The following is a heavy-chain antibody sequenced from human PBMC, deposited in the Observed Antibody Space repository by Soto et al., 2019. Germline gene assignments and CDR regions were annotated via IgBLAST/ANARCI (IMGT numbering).Heavy chain of an antibody. CDR2: FDPEDGET. J-gene: IGHJ6*03. D-gene: IGHD3-10*01. CDR3: ATERVGVRGVSLYMDV. Sequence: ASVKVSCKVSGYTLTELSMHWVRQAPGKGLEWMGGFDPEDGETIYAQKFQGRVTMTEDTYTDTAYMELSSLRSEDTAVYYCATERVGVRGVSLYMDVWGKGTTVTVSS. V-gene: IGHV1-24*01. CDR1: GYTLTELS.